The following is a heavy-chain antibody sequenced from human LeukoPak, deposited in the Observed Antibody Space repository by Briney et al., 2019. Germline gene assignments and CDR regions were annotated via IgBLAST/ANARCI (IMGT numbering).Heavy chain of an antibody. V-gene: IGHV3-74*01. CDR1: GFIFSSYW. CDR3: ARGVPSRN. CDR2: INTDGSST. J-gene: IGHJ4*02. D-gene: IGHD3-10*01. Sequence: GGSLRLSCAASGFIFSSYWMHWVRHAPGKGLAWVSRINTDGSSTSYADSVKGRFTISRDNAKNSLYLQMNSLRAEDTAVYYCARGVPSRNWGQGTLVTVSS.